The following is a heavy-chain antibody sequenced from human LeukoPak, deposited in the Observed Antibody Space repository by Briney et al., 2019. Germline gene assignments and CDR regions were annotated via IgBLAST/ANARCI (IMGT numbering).Heavy chain of an antibody. Sequence: GGSLRLSCAASGFTFDDYAMHWVRQAPGKGLEWVSLISWDGGSTYYADSVKGRFTISRDNSKNSLYLQMNSLRAEDTALYYCAKDAAQSRYCSGGSCPYYYYGMDVWGQGTTVTVSS. D-gene: IGHD2-15*01. J-gene: IGHJ6*02. CDR3: AKDAAQSRYCSGGSCPYYYYGMDV. CDR2: ISWDGGST. CDR1: GFTFDDYA. V-gene: IGHV3-43D*03.